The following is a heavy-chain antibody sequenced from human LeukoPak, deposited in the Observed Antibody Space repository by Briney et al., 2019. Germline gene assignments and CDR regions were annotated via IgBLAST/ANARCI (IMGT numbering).Heavy chain of an antibody. CDR2: IYYSGST. Sequence: PSETLSLTCTVSGGSISSSSYYWGWIRQPPGKGLEWIGIIYYSGSTYYNPSLKSRLTISVDTSKNQFSLKLSSVTAADTAIYYCASDVGTAVGYYYYYSMDVWGEGTTVTVSS. V-gene: IGHV4-39*01. D-gene: IGHD6-13*01. J-gene: IGHJ6*03. CDR3: ASDVGTAVGYYYYYSMDV. CDR1: GGSISSSSYY.